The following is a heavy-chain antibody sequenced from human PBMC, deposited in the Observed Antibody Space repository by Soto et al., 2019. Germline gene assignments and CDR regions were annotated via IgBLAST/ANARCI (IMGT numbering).Heavy chain of an antibody. D-gene: IGHD7-27*01. CDR2: IYCSGSS. CDR3: ARHHELGSYYYYGMDV. CDR1: GGSISSSCYY. V-gene: IGHV4-39*01. J-gene: IGHJ6*02. Sequence: SETLSLTCTVSGGSISSSCYYWGWIRQPPGKGLEWIGSIYCSGSSYYNPSLKSRVTISVDTSKNQFSLKLSSVTAADTAVYYCARHHELGSYYYYGMDVWGQGTTVTVSS.